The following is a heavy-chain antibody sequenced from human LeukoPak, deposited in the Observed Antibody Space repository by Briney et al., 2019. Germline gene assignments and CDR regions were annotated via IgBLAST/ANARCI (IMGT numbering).Heavy chain of an antibody. CDR2: IWYDGSNN. Sequence: GRSLSLSCTASGVTFSNYGMHWVRQAPGKGLEWVAVIWYDGSNNYYADSVKGRFIISRDNSKNTLYLQMNSLRAEDTSVYYCARDISGYYYFDYWGQGTLVTVSS. CDR1: GVTFSNYG. J-gene: IGHJ4*02. V-gene: IGHV3-33*08. CDR3: ARDISGYYYFDY. D-gene: IGHD3-22*01.